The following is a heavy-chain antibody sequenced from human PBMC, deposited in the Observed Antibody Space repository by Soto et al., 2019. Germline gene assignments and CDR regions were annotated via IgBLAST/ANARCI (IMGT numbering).Heavy chain of an antibody. CDR2: IKSKTDGGKT. CDR3: TTEYTWNDEGFFDY. CDR1: GFIFSNAW. J-gene: IGHJ4*02. V-gene: IGHV3-15*01. Sequence: EVQLVESGGGLVKPGGSLRLSCAASGFIFSNAWMSWVRQAPGKGLEWVGRIKSKTDGGKTDYAAPVKGRFTISRDDSKNTLYLQMNSLKTEDTAVYYWTTEYTWNDEGFFDYCCQGTLVTVSS. D-gene: IGHD1-20*01.